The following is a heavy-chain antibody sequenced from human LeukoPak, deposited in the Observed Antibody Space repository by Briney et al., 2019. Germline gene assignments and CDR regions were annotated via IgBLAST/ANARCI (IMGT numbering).Heavy chain of an antibody. D-gene: IGHD3-10*01. V-gene: IGHV4-39*01. J-gene: IGHJ4*02. CDR1: GGSISSSSYY. CDR3: ARLGGFVEYYFDY. Sequence: PSETLSLTCTVSGGSISSSSYYWGWIRQPPGKGLEWIGIIYYSGSTYYNPSLKSRVTISVDTSKNQFSLKLSSVTAADTAVYYCARLGGFVEYYFDYWGQGTLVTVSS. CDR2: IYYSGST.